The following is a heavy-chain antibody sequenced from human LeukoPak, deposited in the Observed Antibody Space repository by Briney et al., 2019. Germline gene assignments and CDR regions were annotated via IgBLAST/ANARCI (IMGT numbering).Heavy chain of an antibody. CDR2: INPNSGGT. D-gene: IGHD3-9*01. J-gene: IGHJ3*02. V-gene: IGHV1-2*04. CDR1: GYTFTGYY. Sequence: ASVKVSCKASGYTFTGYYMHWVRQAPGQGLEWMGWINPNSGGTNYAQKFQGWVTMTRDTSISTAYMELSRLRSDDTAVYYCARGGVLRYFDWLCRGCGNAFDIWGQGTMVTVSS. CDR3: ARGGVLRYFDWLCRGCGNAFDI.